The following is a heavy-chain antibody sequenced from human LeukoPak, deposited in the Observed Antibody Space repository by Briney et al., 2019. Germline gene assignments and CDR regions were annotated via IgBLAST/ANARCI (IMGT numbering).Heavy chain of an antibody. J-gene: IGHJ6*04. Sequence: GGSLRLSCAASGFTFSSYGMHWVRQAPGKGLEWVAVIWYDGSNKYYADSVKGRFTISRDNSKNTLYLQMNSLRAEDTAVYYCARDRTIYYDILTGYPASYGMDVWGKGTTDTVSS. V-gene: IGHV3-33*01. D-gene: IGHD3-9*01. CDR1: GFTFSSYG. CDR2: IWYDGSNK. CDR3: ARDRTIYYDILTGYPASYGMDV.